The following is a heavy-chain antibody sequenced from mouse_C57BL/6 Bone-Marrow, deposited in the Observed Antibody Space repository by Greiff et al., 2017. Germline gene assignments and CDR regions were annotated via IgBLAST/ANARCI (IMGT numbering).Heavy chain of an antibody. J-gene: IGHJ4*01. CDR3: ARLYYSNYERIYYYAMDY. V-gene: IGHV1-80*01. Sequence: VKLMESGAELVKPGASVKISCKASGYAFSSYWMNWVKQRPGKGLEWIGQIYPGDGDTNYNGKFKGKATLTADKSSSTAYMQLSSLTSEDSAVYFCARLYYSNYERIYYYAMDYWGQGTSVTVSS. D-gene: IGHD2-5*01. CDR2: IYPGDGDT. CDR1: GYAFSSYW.